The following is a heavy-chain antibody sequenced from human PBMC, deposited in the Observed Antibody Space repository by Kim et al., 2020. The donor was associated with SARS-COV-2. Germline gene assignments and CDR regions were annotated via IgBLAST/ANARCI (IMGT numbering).Heavy chain of an antibody. V-gene: IGHV3-23*01. J-gene: IGHJ4*02. CDR2: ISGSGGST. Sequence: GGSLRLSCAASGFTFSSYAMSWVRQAPGTGLEWVSGISGSGGSTYYAGSVKGRFTISRDNSKNTLYLQMNSLRAEDTAVYYCAHLPPPYYDGSGFDYWGQGTLVTVSS. CDR1: GFTFSSYA. D-gene: IGHD3-22*01. CDR3: AHLPPPYYDGSGFDY.